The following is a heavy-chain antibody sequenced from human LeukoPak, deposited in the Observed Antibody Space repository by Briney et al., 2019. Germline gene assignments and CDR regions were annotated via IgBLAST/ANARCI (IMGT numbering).Heavy chain of an antibody. V-gene: IGHV4-30-2*01. D-gene: IGHD3-3*01. CDR3: ARAHLTYCDFWGYFDY. CDR1: GGSISSGGYS. Sequence: ASETLSLTCAVSGGSISSGGYSWSWIRQPPGKGLEWIGYIYHSGSTYYNPSLKSRVTISVDRSKNQFSLKLSSVTAADTAVYYCARAHLTYCDFWGYFDYWGQGTLVTVSS. CDR2: IYHSGST. J-gene: IGHJ4*02.